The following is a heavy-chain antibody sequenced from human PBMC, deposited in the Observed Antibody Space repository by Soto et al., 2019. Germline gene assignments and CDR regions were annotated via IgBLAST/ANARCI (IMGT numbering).Heavy chain of an antibody. CDR3: ARVLGNDAFDI. CDR1: GGSISSSNW. D-gene: IGHD3-3*02. V-gene: IGHV4-4*02. CDR2: IYHSGST. J-gene: IGHJ3*02. Sequence: QVQLQESGPGLVKPSGTLSLTCGVSGGSISSSNWWSWVRQPPGKGLEWIGEIYHSGSTNYNPSLKXRXTXSXXKSKNQVSLKLNSMTAADTAVYYCARVLGNDAFDIWGQGTMVTVSS.